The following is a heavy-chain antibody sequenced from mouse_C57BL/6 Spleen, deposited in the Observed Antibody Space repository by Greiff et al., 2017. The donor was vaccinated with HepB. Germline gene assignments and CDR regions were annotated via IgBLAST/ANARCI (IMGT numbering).Heavy chain of an antibody. CDR1: GYSITSGYY. CDR3: ARISTTVAMDY. J-gene: IGHJ4*01. D-gene: IGHD1-1*01. CDR2: ISYDGSN. V-gene: IGHV3-6*01. Sequence: EVQLQESGPGLVKPSQSLSLTCSVTGYSITSGYYWNWIRQFPGNKLEWMGYISYDGSNNYNPSLKNRISITRDTSKNQFFLKLNSVTTEDTATYYCARISTTVAMDYWGQGTSVTVSS.